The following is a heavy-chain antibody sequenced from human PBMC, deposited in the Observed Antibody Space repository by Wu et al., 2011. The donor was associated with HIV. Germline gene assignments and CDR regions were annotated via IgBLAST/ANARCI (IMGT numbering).Heavy chain of an antibody. V-gene: IGHV1-46*01. CDR3: ARDFGFGNFGRGYLDF. CDR2: FNPSVGTT. D-gene: IGHD3-3*01. CDR1: GYTFTSYY. Sequence: QVQLVQSGAEVKKPGASVKVSCKAAGYTFTSYYMHWVRQAPGQGLEWMGIFNPSVGTTSYAQKFQGRVTMTRDTSTSTVYMELSSLRSEDTAVYYCARDFGFGNFGRGYLDFWGQGTLVTVSS. J-gene: IGHJ4*02.